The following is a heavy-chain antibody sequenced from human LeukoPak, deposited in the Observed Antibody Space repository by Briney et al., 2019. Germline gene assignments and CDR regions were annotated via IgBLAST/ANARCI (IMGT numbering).Heavy chain of an antibody. V-gene: IGHV4-39*07. Sequence: SETLSLTCTVSGGSISSSSYYWGWIRQPPGKGLESIGSIYYSGSTYYNPSLKSRVTISVDTSKNQFSLKLSSVTAADTAVYYCARFSGVVVPAADDDAFDIWGQGTMVTVSS. CDR2: IYYSGST. CDR3: ARFSGVVVPAADDDAFDI. CDR1: GGSISSSSYY. D-gene: IGHD2-2*01. J-gene: IGHJ3*02.